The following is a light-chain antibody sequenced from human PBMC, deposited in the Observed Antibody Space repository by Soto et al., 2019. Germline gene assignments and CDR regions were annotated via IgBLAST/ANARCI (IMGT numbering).Light chain of an antibody. V-gene: IGLV2-14*01. CDR2: EVS. CDR3: CSYTDSRTHI. CDR1: SSDGGGYNY. J-gene: IGLJ1*01. Sequence: QSVLTQPASVSGSPGQSITISCTGTSSDGGGYNYVSWYQQHPGKAPKLIIFEVSYRPSGISNRFSASKSGDTASLTISGLQADDEADYYCCSYTDSRTHIFGSGTKVTVL.